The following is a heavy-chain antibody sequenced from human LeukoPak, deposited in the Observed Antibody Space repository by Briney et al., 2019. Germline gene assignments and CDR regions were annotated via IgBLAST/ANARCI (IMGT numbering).Heavy chain of an antibody. Sequence: ASVKVSCKASGYTFTSYYMHWVRQAPGQGLEWMGIINPSGGSTSYAQKFQGRVTMTRDTSTSTVYMELSSLRSEDTAVYYCATHSSGYYHDYWGQGTLVTVSS. D-gene: IGHD3-22*01. J-gene: IGHJ4*02. CDR1: GYTFTSYY. CDR3: ATHSSGYYHDY. CDR2: INPSGGST. V-gene: IGHV1-46*01.